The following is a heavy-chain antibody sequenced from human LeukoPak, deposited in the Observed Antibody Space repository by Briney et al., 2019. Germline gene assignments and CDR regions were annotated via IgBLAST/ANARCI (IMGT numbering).Heavy chain of an antibody. J-gene: IGHJ4*02. CDR2: ISDSGGST. CDR1: GFTFSSYA. CDR3: AKDLRGYTYGYFAY. Sequence: GGTLRLSCAASGFTFSSYAMYWGREAPGKGLEWVSTISDSGGSTYYADSVKGRFTISRDNSKNTLNLQMNSLRAEDTAVYFCAKDLRGYTYGYFAYWGQGALVTVSS. D-gene: IGHD5-18*01. V-gene: IGHV3-23*01.